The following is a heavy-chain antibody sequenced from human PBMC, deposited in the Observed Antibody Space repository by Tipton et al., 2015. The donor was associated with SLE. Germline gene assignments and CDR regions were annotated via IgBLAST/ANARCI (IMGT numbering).Heavy chain of an antibody. CDR3: ASAGTFPYYYYYMDV. CDR2: INHSGST. CDR1: GGSFSGYY. J-gene: IGHJ6*03. Sequence: TLSLTCAVYGGSFSGYYWSWIRQPPGKGLEWIGEINHSGSTNYNPSLKSRVTISVDTSKNQFSLKLSSVTAADTAVYYCASAGTFPYYYYYMDVWGKGTTVTVSS. D-gene: IGHD1-1*01. V-gene: IGHV4-34*01.